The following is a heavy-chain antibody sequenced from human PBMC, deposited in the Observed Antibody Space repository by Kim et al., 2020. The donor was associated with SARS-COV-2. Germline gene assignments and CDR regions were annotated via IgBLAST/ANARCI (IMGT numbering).Heavy chain of an antibody. Sequence: SDTLSLTCAVSGGSISSSNWWSWVRQPPGKGLEWIGEIYHSGSTNYNPSLKSRVTISVDKSKNQFSLKLSSVTAADTAVYYCARGFVTDAMYDFWSGYYRYLDYWGQGTLVTVSS. CDR1: GGSISSSNW. D-gene: IGHD3-3*01. CDR3: ARGFVTDAMYDFWSGYYRYLDY. J-gene: IGHJ4*02. CDR2: IYHSGST. V-gene: IGHV4-4*02.